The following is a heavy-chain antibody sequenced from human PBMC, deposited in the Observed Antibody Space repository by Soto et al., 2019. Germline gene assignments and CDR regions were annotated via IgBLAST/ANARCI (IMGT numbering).Heavy chain of an antibody. J-gene: IGHJ6*02. CDR2: INQDGSEK. V-gene: IGHV3-7*01. D-gene: IGHD2-15*01. Sequence: HPGGSLRLSCAASEFTFSSYWMSWVRQAPGKGLEWVANINQDGSEKHYVDSVKGRFTISRDNAKKSLFLQMNSLRAEDTAMYFCARDQRVVVAAKTQSYYDYGMDVWGQGSPVTVSS. CDR1: EFTFSSYW. CDR3: ARDQRVVVAAKTQSYYDYGMDV.